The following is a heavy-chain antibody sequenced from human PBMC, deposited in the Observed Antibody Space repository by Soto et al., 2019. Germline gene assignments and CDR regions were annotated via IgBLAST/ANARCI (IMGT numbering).Heavy chain of an antibody. V-gene: IGHV3-48*03. D-gene: IGHD5-12*01. CDR3: VRGETWLQLSYYFDY. Sequence: GGSLRLSCAASGFTFSSYEMNWVRQAPGKGLEWVSYISTSGSTIYYADSVKGRFTISRDNAKDSLYLQMYTLRAEDTAVYYCVRGETWLQLSYYFDYWGQGTLVTVSS. J-gene: IGHJ4*02. CDR1: GFTFSSYE. CDR2: ISTSGSTI.